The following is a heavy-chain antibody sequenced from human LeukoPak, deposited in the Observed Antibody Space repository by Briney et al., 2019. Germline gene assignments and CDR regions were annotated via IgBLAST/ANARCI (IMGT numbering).Heavy chain of an antibody. CDR1: GCSISIGYY. CDR2: VHHSGST. V-gene: IGHV4-38-2*02. D-gene: IGHD3-22*01. J-gene: IGHJ4*02. Sequence: SETLSLTCTVSGCSISIGYYWVWIRQPPGKGLEWIGSVHHSGSTYYKSSIQSRVTISLDTSKNQFSLKLSSVTAADTAVYYCARDHYYDTSGYYPIDYWGQGTLVTVSS. CDR3: ARDHYYDTSGYYPIDY.